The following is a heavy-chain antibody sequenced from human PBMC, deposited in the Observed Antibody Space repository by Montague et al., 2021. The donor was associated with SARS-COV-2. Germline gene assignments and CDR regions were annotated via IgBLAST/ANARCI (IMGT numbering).Heavy chain of an antibody. Sequence: SLRLSWAASGFPFSSYAMSWFRQAPGKGLEWVSTISISDGNTYYADSVKGRFTISRDKSKNTLYLQMNSLRAEDTAVYYCAKDRQLVGDDAFDIWGQGTMVTVSS. CDR2: ISISDGNT. J-gene: IGHJ3*02. CDR1: GFPFSSYA. CDR3: AKDRQLVGDDAFDI. D-gene: IGHD6-13*01. V-gene: IGHV3-23*01.